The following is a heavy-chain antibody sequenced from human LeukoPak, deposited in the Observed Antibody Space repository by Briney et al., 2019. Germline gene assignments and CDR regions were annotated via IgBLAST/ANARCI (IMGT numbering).Heavy chain of an antibody. CDR2: ISSSSSYI. J-gene: IGHJ4*02. Sequence: GGSLRLSCAASGFTFSSYSMNWVRQAPGKGLEWVSSISSSSSYIYYADSVRGRFTISRDNAKNSLYLQMNSLRAEDTAVYYCARAHYYDSSGYSYYFDYWGQGTLVTVSS. CDR1: GFTFSSYS. CDR3: ARAHYYDSSGYSYYFDY. V-gene: IGHV3-21*01. D-gene: IGHD3-22*01.